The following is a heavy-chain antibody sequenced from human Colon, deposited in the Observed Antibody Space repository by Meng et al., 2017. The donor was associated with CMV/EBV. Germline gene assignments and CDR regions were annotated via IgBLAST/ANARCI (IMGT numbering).Heavy chain of an antibody. J-gene: IGHJ4*02. Sequence: GFTFSDYYMSWIRQAPGKGLEWVSYISSSGSTIYYADSVKGRFTISRDNAKNSLYLQMNSLRAEDTAVYYCARARWYQLLRSFYFDYWGQGTLVTVSS. CDR3: ARARWYQLLRSFYFDY. CDR2: ISSSGSTI. CDR1: GFTFSDYY. D-gene: IGHD2-2*01. V-gene: IGHV3-11*01.